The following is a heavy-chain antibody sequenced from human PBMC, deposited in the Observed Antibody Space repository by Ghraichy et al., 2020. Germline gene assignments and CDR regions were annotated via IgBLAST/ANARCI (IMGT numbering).Heavy chain of an antibody. J-gene: IGHJ3*02. CDR1: GFTFSSYS. D-gene: IGHD2-21*01. V-gene: IGHV3-48*02. CDR3: AREVVVVSVHDAFDI. Sequence: GGSLRLSCAASGFTFSSYSMNWVRQAPGKGLEWVSYISSSSSTIYYADSVKGRFTISRDNAKNSLYLQMNSLRDEDTAVYYCAREVVVVSVHDAFDIWGQGTMVTVSS. CDR2: ISSSSSTI.